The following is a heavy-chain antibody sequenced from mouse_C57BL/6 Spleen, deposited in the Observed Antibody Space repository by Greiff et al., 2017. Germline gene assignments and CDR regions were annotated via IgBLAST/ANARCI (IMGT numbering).Heavy chain of an antibody. CDR1: GYTFTDYY. CDR2: INPYNGGT. Sequence: VQLQQSGPVLVKPGASVKMSCMASGYTFTDYYMNWVKQSHGKSLEWIGVINPYNGGTSYNQKFKGKATLTVDKSSSTAYMELNSLTSEDSAVYYCARLTHGFDYWGQGTTLTVSS. J-gene: IGHJ2*01. CDR3: ARLTHGFDY. D-gene: IGHD1-1*01. V-gene: IGHV1-19*01.